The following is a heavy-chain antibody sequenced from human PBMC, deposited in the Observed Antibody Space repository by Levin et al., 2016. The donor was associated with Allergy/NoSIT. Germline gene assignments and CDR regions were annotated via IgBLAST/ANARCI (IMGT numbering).Heavy chain of an antibody. CDR3: ARGLGGSGWSYNWFDP. Sequence: SQTLSLTCAVYGGSFSGYYWSWIRQPPGKGLEWIGEINHSGSTNYNPSLKSRVTISVDTSKNQFSLKLSSVTAADTAVYYCARGLGGSGWSYNWFDPWGQGTLVTVSS. D-gene: IGHD6-19*01. CDR2: INHSGST. CDR1: GGSFSGYY. V-gene: IGHV4-34*01. J-gene: IGHJ5*02.